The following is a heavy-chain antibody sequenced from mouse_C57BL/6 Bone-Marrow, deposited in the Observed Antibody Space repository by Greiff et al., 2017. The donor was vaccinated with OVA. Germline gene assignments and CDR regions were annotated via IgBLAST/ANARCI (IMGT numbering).Heavy chain of an antibody. CDR1: GFTFSSYA. Sequence: EVQRVESGGGLVKPGGSLKLSCAASGFTFSSYAMSWVRQTPEKRLEWVATISDGGSYTYYPDNVKGRFTISRDNAKNNLYLQMSHLKSEDTAMDYCARGLGRAPFAYWGQGTLVTVSA. CDR3: ARGLGRAPFAY. D-gene: IGHD4-1*01. CDR2: ISDGGSYT. V-gene: IGHV5-4*01. J-gene: IGHJ3*01.